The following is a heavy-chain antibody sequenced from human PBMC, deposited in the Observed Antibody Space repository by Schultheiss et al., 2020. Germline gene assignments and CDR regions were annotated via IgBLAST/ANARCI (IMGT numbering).Heavy chain of an antibody. Sequence: ASVKVSCKASGYTFTSYGISWVRQAPGQGLEWMGWISAYNGNTNYAQKLQGRVTMTTDTSTSTAYMELRSLRSDDTAVYYCARDKRAEGGRLWFGELPQIFRPQMGPYYYYYGMDVWGQGTTVTVSS. J-gene: IGHJ6*02. V-gene: IGHV1-18*01. CDR3: ARDKRAEGGRLWFGELPQIFRPQMGPYYYYYGMDV. D-gene: IGHD3-10*01. CDR2: ISAYNGNT. CDR1: GYTFTSYG.